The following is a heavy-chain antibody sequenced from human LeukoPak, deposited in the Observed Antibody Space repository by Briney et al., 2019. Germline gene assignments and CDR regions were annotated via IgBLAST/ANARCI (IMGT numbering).Heavy chain of an antibody. CDR2: IWYDGNNK. CDR3: ARDGLASIGLDM. J-gene: IGHJ3*02. Sequence: PGGSLRLSCAASGFTLTGYGMHWVRQAPGKGPEWVAVIWYDGNNKYYVDSVKGRFTISRDTSKNTLYLQMNSLRGEDTAIYYCARDGLASIGLDMWGQGTVVTVSS. D-gene: IGHD6-13*01. CDR1: GFTLTGYG. V-gene: IGHV3-33*01.